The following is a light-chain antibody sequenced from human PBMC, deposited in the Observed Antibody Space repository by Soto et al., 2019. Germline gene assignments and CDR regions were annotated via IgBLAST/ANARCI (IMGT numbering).Light chain of an antibody. CDR3: QQYNNWPLT. J-gene: IGKJ4*01. Sequence: EVVMTQSPATLSVSPGERVTLSCRSSQSVADNLAWFQQKPGQGPRLLIYGASTRATGIPARFSGSGSGTEFTLTISSLQSEDFAVYYCQQYNNWPLTFGGGTKVDIK. CDR1: QSVADN. CDR2: GAS. V-gene: IGKV3-15*01.